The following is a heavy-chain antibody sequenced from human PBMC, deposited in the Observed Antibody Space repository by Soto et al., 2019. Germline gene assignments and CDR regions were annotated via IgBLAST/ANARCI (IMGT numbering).Heavy chain of an antibody. Sequence: QVQLVQSGAEVKKPGSSVKVSCKASGGTFSSYAISWVRQAPGQGLEWMGGIIPIFGTANYAQKFQGRGTITADECTSTAYMVLSSVMSEDTAVYYCATVDLGYCSGGSCYYFDYWGQGTLVTVSS. CDR2: IIPIFGTA. CDR3: ATVDLGYCSGGSCYYFDY. V-gene: IGHV1-69*01. D-gene: IGHD2-15*01. J-gene: IGHJ4*02. CDR1: GGTFSSYA.